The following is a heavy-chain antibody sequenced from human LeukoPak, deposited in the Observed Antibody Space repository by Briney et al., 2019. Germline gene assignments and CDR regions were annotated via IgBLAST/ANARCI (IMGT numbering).Heavy chain of an antibody. CDR1: GYTFTGYY. D-gene: IGHD6-13*01. V-gene: IGHV1-8*02. Sequence: ASVKVSCKASGYTFTGYYMHWVRQATGQGLEWMGWMNPNSGNTGYAQKFQGRVTMTRNTSISTAYMELSSLRPEDTAVYYCARDLAAAGNDYWGQGTLVTVSS. CDR3: ARDLAAAGNDY. CDR2: MNPNSGNT. J-gene: IGHJ4*02.